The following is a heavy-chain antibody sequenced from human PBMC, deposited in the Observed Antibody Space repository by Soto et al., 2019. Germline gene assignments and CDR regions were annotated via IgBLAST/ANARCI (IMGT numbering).Heavy chain of an antibody. Sequence: QITLKESGPTLVAPTQTLTLTCTFSGFSLSMSGVGVGWIRQPPGKALEWLALIYWDDDKRYSPSLRSRLTITKDTSKNQVVLTMTNMDPVDTATYYCARGLRLCSSTNCPNCFDPWGQGTLVTVSS. CDR2: IYWDDDK. J-gene: IGHJ5*02. V-gene: IGHV2-5*02. CDR1: GFSLSMSGVG. CDR3: ARGLRLCSSTNCPNCFDP. D-gene: IGHD2-2*01.